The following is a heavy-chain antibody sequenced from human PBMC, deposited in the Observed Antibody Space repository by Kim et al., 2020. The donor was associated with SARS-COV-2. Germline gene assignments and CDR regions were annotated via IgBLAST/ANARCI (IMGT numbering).Heavy chain of an antibody. J-gene: IGHJ4*02. Sequence: GGSLRLSCAASGFTFSRFAIHWVRQAPGKGLEWVGILSYDGSNEFYADSVKGRFTISRDNSKNTLYLQMTSLRAEDTAVYYCARGGSDSYYFDYWGQGTLVTVSS. CDR3: ARGGSDSYYFDY. D-gene: IGHD2-21*02. CDR1: GFTFSRFA. CDR2: LSYDGSNE. V-gene: IGHV3-30-3*01.